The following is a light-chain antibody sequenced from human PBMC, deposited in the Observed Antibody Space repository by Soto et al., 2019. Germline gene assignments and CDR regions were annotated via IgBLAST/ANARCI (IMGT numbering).Light chain of an antibody. Sequence: QSVLTQPRSPSGTPGQRANTPCSGSRSNIGTDTVNWYQQLPGTAPNLLISNNNRRPSGVPVRFSVSKSGTSASLAISGLQSEAEADYYCAAWDDSLNGRVVGGGTK. CDR1: RSNIGTDT. CDR2: NNN. CDR3: AAWDDSLNGRV. J-gene: IGLJ3*02. V-gene: IGLV1-44*01.